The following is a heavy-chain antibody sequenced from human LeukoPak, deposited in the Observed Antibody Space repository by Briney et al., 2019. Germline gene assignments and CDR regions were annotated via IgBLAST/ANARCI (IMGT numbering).Heavy chain of an antibody. Sequence: GGSLRLSCAASGFTFSSYAMSWVRQTPGKGLEWVSGITASGGSTYHADSVKGRFTISRDNSINTLNLQMNNLRAEDTAIYYCAKDLGFWSGYYTPFDYWGQGSSVTVSS. V-gene: IGHV3-23*01. J-gene: IGHJ4*02. D-gene: IGHD3-3*01. CDR1: GFTFSSYA. CDR3: AKDLGFWSGYYTPFDY. CDR2: ITASGGST.